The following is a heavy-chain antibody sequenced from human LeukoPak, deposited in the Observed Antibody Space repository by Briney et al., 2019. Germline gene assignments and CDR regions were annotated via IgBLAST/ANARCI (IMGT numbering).Heavy chain of an antibody. J-gene: IGHJ4*02. D-gene: IGHD2-2*02. CDR1: GFTFSSYS. Sequence: GGSLRLSCAASGFTFSSYSMNWVRQAPGKGLEWVSSISSSSSYIYYADSVKGRFTISRDNAKNSLYLRMNSLRAEDTAVYYCARGADCSSTSCYIDFDYWGQGTLVTVSS. CDR3: ARGADCSSTSCYIDFDY. V-gene: IGHV3-21*01. CDR2: ISSSSSYI.